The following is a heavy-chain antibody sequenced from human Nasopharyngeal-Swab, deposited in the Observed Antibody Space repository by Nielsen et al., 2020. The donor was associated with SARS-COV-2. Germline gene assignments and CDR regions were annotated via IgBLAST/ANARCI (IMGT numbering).Heavy chain of an antibody. CDR1: GFTFSSYA. CDR2: ISGSGGST. D-gene: IGHD2-15*01. Sequence: GESLKISCAASGFTFSSYAMSWVRQAPGKGLEWVSAISGSGGSTYYADSVKGRFTISRDNSKNTLYLQMNSLRAEDTAVYYCAKRLAGYCSGGSCPRGWYFDLWGRGTLVTVSS. CDR3: AKRLAGYCSGGSCPRGWYFDL. J-gene: IGHJ2*01. V-gene: IGHV3-23*01.